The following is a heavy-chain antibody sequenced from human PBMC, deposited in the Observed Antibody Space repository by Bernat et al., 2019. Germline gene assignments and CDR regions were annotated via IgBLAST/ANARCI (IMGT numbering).Heavy chain of an antibody. V-gene: IGHV1-69-2*01. J-gene: IGHJ3*02. D-gene: IGHD5-24*01. Sequence: EVQLVQSGAEVKKPGATVKISCKVSGYTFTDYYMHWVQQAPGKGLEWMGLVDPEDGETIYAEKFQGRVTITADTSTDTAYMELSSLRSEDTAVYYCATSYGYSSHAKPTYAFDIWGQGTMVTVSS. CDR1: GYTFTDYY. CDR3: ATSYGYSSHAKPTYAFDI. CDR2: VDPEDGET.